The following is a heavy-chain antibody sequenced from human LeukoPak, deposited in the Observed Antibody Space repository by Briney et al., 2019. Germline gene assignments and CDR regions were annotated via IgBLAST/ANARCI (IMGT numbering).Heavy chain of an antibody. Sequence: SETLSLTCTVSGGSISSGGYYWSWIRQHPGKGLEWIGYIYYSGSTYYNPSLKSRVTISVDTSKNQFSLKLSSVTAADTAVYYCARDRKGRITMVRGAWTDYYGMDVWGQGTTVTVSS. J-gene: IGHJ6*02. CDR3: ARDRKGRITMVRGAWTDYYGMDV. V-gene: IGHV4-31*03. CDR1: GGSISSGGYY. CDR2: IYYSGST. D-gene: IGHD3-10*01.